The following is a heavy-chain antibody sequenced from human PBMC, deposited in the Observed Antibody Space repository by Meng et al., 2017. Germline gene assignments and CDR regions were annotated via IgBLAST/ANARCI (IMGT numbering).Heavy chain of an antibody. CDR1: GFTFSSYW. J-gene: IGHJ3*02. CDR2: INSDGSSK. V-gene: IGHV3-74*01. D-gene: IGHD6-19*01. Sequence: GESLKISCAASGFTFSSYWMHWVRQAPGKGLVWVSRINSDGSSKSYADSVKGRFTISRDNAKNTLYLQMNSLRAEDTAVYYCARDHGSGWYGAFDIWGQGTMVTVSS. CDR3: ARDHGSGWYGAFDI.